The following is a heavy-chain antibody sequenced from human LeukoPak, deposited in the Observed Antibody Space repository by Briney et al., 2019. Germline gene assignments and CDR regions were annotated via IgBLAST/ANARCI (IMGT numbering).Heavy chain of an antibody. Sequence: GGSLRLSCTASGFTFGDYAMSWFRQAPGKGLEWVSSISGSGGSTHYVDSVKGRFTISRDKTKNTLYLEMNSLRAEDTAVYYCVKSSYYDASGYYREFYFDSWGQGTLVTVSS. CDR2: ISGSGGST. CDR1: GFTFGDYA. CDR3: VKSSYYDASGYYREFYFDS. D-gene: IGHD3-22*01. J-gene: IGHJ4*02. V-gene: IGHV3-23*01.